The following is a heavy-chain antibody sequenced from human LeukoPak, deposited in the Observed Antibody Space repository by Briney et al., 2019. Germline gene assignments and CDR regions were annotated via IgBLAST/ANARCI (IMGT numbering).Heavy chain of an antibody. CDR1: GGSISSSNW. D-gene: IGHD3-9*01. CDR3: ARHGRYDWLSRPLKFDL. Sequence: SETLSLTCAVSGGSISSSNWCCLRHQPPGRGLECRGVIYYSGSTNYNPSLKSRVTISVDKSKNQFSLKLSSVTAADTAVYYCARHGRYDWLSRPLKFDLWGRGTLVTVSS. J-gene: IGHJ2*01. V-gene: IGHV4-4*02. CDR2: IYYSGST.